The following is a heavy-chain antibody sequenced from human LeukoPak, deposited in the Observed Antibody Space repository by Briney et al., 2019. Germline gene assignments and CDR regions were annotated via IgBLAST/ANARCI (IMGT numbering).Heavy chain of an antibody. D-gene: IGHD4-17*01. Sequence: GGSLRLSCAASGFTFSSYAMHWVRQAPGKGLEWAAVISYDGSNKYYADSVKGRFTISRDNSKNTLYLQMNSLRAEDTAVYYCARVNYGDFFSYFDYWGQGTLVTVSS. CDR2: ISYDGSNK. CDR1: GFTFSSYA. CDR3: ARVNYGDFFSYFDY. V-gene: IGHV3-30-3*01. J-gene: IGHJ4*02.